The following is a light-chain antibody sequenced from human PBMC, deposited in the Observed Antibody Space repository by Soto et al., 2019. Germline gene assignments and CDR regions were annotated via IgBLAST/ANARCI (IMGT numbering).Light chain of an antibody. J-gene: IGLJ1*01. CDR3: CSYAGSSTHYV. V-gene: IGLV2-23*02. CDR2: GVS. CDR1: SSDVGSYNL. Sequence: QSAPTQPASVSGSPGQSITISCTGTSSDVGSYNLVSWYQQHPGKAPKLMIYGVSKRPSGVSNRFSGSKSGNTASLTISGLQAEDEADYYCCSYAGSSTHYVFGPGTKLTVL.